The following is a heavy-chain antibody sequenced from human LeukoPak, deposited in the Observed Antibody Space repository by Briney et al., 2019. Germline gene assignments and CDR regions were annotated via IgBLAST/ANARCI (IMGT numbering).Heavy chain of an antibody. CDR1: GYTFTSYD. CDR3: AGTASGSSALDY. CDR2: ISAYNGNT. Sequence: GASVKVSCKASGYTFTSYDINWVRQATGQGLEWMGWISAYNGNTNYAQKLQGRVTMTTDTSTSTAYMELRSLRSDDTAVYYCAGTASGSSALDYWGQGTLVTVSS. V-gene: IGHV1-18*01. J-gene: IGHJ4*02. D-gene: IGHD6-19*01.